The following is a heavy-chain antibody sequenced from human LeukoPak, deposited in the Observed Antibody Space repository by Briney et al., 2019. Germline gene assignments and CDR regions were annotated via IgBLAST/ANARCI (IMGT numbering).Heavy chain of an antibody. CDR3: AKGNQLAGKWYFDY. D-gene: IGHD2-2*01. Sequence: GGSLRLSCVASGFTFNAFGMHWVRQAPGKGLEWVAFIRYDGNDKYYSDSVKGRFTISRDDSKSTLFMQMSSLRAEDTAVYYYAKGNQLAGKWYFDYWGQGTLVTVSS. CDR2: IRYDGNDK. CDR1: GFTFNAFG. J-gene: IGHJ4*02. V-gene: IGHV3-30*02.